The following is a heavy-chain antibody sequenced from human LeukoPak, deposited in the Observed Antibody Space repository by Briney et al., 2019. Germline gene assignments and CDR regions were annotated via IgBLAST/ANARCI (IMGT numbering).Heavy chain of an antibody. D-gene: IGHD6-13*01. V-gene: IGHV1-69*01. CDR2: IIPIFGTA. CDR3: ARDLSGQAAGTEFDY. Sequence: SVKVSCKASGGTFSSYAISWVRQAPGQGLEWMGGIIPIFGTANYAQKFQGRVTITADESTSTAYMELSSLRSDDTAVYYCARDLSGQAAGTEFDYWGQGTLVTVSS. CDR1: GGTFSSYA. J-gene: IGHJ4*02.